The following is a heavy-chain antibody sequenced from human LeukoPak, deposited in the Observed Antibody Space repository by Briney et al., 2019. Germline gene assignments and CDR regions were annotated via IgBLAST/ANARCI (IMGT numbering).Heavy chain of an antibody. CDR3: AKTMVRGVIIPLFDY. CDR1: GFTFSSYA. CDR2: TSGSGGST. J-gene: IGHJ4*02. Sequence: PGGSLRLSCAASGFTFSSYAMSWVRQAPGKGLEWVSATSGSGGSTYYADSVKGRVTISRDNSKNTLYLQMNSLRAEDTAVYYCAKTMVRGVIIPLFDYWGQGTLVTVSS. D-gene: IGHD3-10*01. V-gene: IGHV3-23*01.